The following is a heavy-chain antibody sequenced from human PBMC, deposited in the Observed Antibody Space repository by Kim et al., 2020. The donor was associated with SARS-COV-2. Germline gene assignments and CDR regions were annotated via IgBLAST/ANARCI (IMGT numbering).Heavy chain of an antibody. CDR2: IYYSGST. D-gene: IGHD2-15*01. CDR3: ARVPYCSGGSCYSYYYYGMDV. CDR1: GGSISSGGYY. V-gene: IGHV4-31*03. J-gene: IGHJ6*02. Sequence: SETLSLTCTVSGGSISSGGYYWSWIRQHPGKGLEWIGYIYYSGSTYYNPSLKSRVTISVDTSKNQFSLKLSSVTAADTAVYYCARVPYCSGGSCYSYYYYGMDVWGQGTTVTVSS.